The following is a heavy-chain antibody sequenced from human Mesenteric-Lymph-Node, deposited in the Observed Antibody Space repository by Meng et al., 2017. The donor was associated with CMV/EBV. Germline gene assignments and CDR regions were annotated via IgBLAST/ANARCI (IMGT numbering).Heavy chain of an antibody. CDR3: ARDMYYVSSGFFGREDY. J-gene: IGHJ4*02. CDR1: GFTVSGNY. Sequence: GESLKISCAVSGFTVSGNYMTWVRQAPGKGLEWVSVIYSAGSTYYADSVKGRFSISRDDSRNTLYLQMNSLRAEDTAVYYCARDMYYVSSGFFGREDYWGQGTLVTVSS. CDR2: IYSAGST. D-gene: IGHD3-22*01. V-gene: IGHV3-53*01.